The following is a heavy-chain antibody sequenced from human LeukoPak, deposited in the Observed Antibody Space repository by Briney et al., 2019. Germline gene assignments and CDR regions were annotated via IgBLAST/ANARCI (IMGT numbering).Heavy chain of an antibody. D-gene: IGHD6-6*01. Sequence: SETLSLTCTVSGGSISSSSYYWGWIRQPPGKGLEWIGSIYYSGSTYYNPSLKSRVTISVDMSKNQFSLKLSSVTAADTAVYYCARPTYSSSSIWFDPWGQGTLVTVSS. CDR3: ARPTYSSSSIWFDP. J-gene: IGHJ5*02. V-gene: IGHV4-39*01. CDR1: GGSISSSSYY. CDR2: IYYSGST.